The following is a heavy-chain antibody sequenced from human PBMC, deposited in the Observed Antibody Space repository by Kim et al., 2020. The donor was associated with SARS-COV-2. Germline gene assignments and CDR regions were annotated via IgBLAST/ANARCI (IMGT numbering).Heavy chain of an antibody. CDR2: ITYDGSNK. D-gene: IGHD7-27*01. J-gene: IGHJ4*02. CDR3: ARAWGLDY. V-gene: IGHV3-30*04. Sequence: GGSLRLSCAAAGFIFSSYAMHGVRQDPGKWLEWVAVITYDGSNKYYADSVKGRFTISRDDSKNTLYLQMNSMRAEDTAVYYCARAWGLDYCGQGTLLTVSS. CDR1: GFIFSSYA.